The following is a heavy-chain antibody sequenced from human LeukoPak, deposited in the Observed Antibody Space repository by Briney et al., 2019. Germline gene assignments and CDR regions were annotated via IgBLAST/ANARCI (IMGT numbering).Heavy chain of an antibody. J-gene: IGHJ4*02. CDR3: ARGGSSGYDPFDY. V-gene: IGHV4-59*01. D-gene: IGHD5-12*01. CDR2: VFYSGST. CDR1: GGSINNYY. Sequence: SETLSLTCTVSGGSINNYYWGWIRQPPGKGLEWVGYVFYSGSTNYNPSLKSRVTMSVDTSKSQFSLKLSSVTAADTAVYYCARGGSSGYDPFDYWGQGTLVTVSS.